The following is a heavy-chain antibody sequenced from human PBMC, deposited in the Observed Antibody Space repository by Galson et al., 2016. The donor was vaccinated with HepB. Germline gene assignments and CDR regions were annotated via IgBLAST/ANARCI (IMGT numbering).Heavy chain of an antibody. CDR2: IHGAAGIT. CDR1: GFTFTTYW. CDR3: AEVFGVGFWSAYDY. V-gene: IGHV3-23*01. J-gene: IGHJ4*02. D-gene: IGHD3-3*01. Sequence: SLRLSCAASGFTFTTYWMDWVRQAPGKGLEWVAAIHGAAGITFYADSVKGRFTISRDNSKNTLYLQMNSLSAEDTAVYYCAEVFGVGFWSAYDYWGQGTLVTVSP.